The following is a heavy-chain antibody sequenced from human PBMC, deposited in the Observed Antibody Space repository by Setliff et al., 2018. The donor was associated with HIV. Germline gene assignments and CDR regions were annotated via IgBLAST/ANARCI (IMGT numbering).Heavy chain of an antibody. Sequence: GASVKVSCKASGFTFTSSVMQWVRQARGQSPEWMGWIVVGSGATNYAQKFQEIVTITRDMSTRTAYMEMSSLKYEDTAVYYCARVVDRDYDFWSAYEYWGQGTMVTVSS. CDR3: ARVVDRDYDFWSAYEY. CDR1: GFTFTSSV. CDR2: IVVGSGAT. V-gene: IGHV1-58*02. J-gene: IGHJ4*02. D-gene: IGHD3-3*01.